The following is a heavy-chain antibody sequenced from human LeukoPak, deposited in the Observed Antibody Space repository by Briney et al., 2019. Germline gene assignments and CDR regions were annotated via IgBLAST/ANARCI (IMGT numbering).Heavy chain of an antibody. CDR2: INHSGST. V-gene: IGHV4-34*01. J-gene: IGHJ5*02. Sequence: SETLSLTCAVYGWSFSGYYWRWIRQPPGKGLEWIGEINHSGSTNYNPSLKSRVTISVDTSKNQFSLNLSSVTAADTAVYYCARRAAAAGRGPNWFDPWGQGTLVTVSS. D-gene: IGHD6-13*01. CDR3: ARRAAAAGRGPNWFDP. CDR1: GWSFSGYY.